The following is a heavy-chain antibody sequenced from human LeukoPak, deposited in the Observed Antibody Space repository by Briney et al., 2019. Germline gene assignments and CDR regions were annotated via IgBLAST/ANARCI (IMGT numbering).Heavy chain of an antibody. D-gene: IGHD4-23*01. V-gene: IGHV1-8*01. J-gene: IGHJ4*02. CDR2: MNPNSGST. CDR1: GYTLTSYD. Sequence: GASVKVSCKASGYTLTSYDLNWVRQATGQWLEWMGWMNPNSGSTGYAQKFQGRVTMTRSTSISTAYMELSSLRSEDTAVYYCARGRWGDYIDYWGQGTLVTVSS. CDR3: ARGRWGDYIDY.